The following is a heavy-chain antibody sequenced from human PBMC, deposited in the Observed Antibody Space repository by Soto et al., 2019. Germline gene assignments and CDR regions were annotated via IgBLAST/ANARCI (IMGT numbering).Heavy chain of an antibody. CDR2: ISYDGSNK. V-gene: IGHV3-30-3*01. Sequence: QVQLVESGGGVVQPGRSLRLSCAASGFTFSSYAMHWVRQAPGKGLEWVAVISYDGSNKYYADSVKGRFTISRDNSKNTLYLQMNSLGAEDTAVYYCAREWAMEQDYYYGMDVWGQGTTVTVSS. J-gene: IGHJ6*02. D-gene: IGHD5-18*01. CDR3: AREWAMEQDYYYGMDV. CDR1: GFTFSSYA.